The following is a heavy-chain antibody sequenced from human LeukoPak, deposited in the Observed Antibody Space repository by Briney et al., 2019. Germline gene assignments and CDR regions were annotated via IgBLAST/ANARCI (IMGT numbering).Heavy chain of an antibody. CDR3: ARDLVVVAAIFDY. CDR2: INPNSGGT. D-gene: IGHD2-21*02. V-gene: IGHV1-2*02. Sequence: GASVNVSCKASGYSFSSYGFTWVRQAPGQGLEWMGWINPNSGGTNYAQKFQGRVTMTRDTSISTAYMELSRLRSDDTAVYYCARDLVVVAAIFDYWGQGTLVTVSS. CDR1: GYSFSSYG. J-gene: IGHJ4*02.